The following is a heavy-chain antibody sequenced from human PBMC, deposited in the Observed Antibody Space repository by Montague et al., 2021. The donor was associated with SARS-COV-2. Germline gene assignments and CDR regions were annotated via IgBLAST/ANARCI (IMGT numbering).Heavy chain of an antibody. D-gene: IGHD3-22*01. V-gene: IGHV4-39*01. CDR2: IYYSGXT. CDR3: ARYYYDSSGYPEDDACDF. J-gene: IGHJ3*01. CDR1: GGSISSSSYY. Sequence: SETLSLTCTVSGGSISSSSYYWGWIRQPPGKGLEWIGSIYYSGXTXYXXXXKXRVTISVDTSKNQFSLKLSSVTAAATAVYYCARYYYDSSGYPEDDACDFWGQGTMVTVSS.